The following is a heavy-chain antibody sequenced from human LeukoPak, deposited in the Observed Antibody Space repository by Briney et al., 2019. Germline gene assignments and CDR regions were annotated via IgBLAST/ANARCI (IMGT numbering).Heavy chain of an antibody. CDR3: ARLAPGYGDSDTDY. D-gene: IGHD4-17*01. J-gene: IGHJ4*02. V-gene: IGHV4-59*08. Sequence: SETLSLTCTVSAGSISSYYWSWVRQPPGKGLQWIGYIYYSGSTNYNPSLKSRVTISVDTSKNQFSLRLSSVTAADTAVYYCARLAPGYGDSDTDYWGQGTLVTVSS. CDR1: AGSISSYY. CDR2: IYYSGST.